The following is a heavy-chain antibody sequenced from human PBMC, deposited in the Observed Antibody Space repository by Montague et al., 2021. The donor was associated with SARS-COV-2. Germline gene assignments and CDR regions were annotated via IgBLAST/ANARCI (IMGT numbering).Heavy chain of an antibody. CDR2: LSTSGST. V-gene: IGHV4-4*07. D-gene: IGHD4/OR15-4a*01. J-gene: IGHJ5*01. CDR3: ARDASSANSPANNWFDS. CDR1: GGSITTYY. Sequence: SDTLSLTCSVSGGSITTYYWSWVRQPAGKGLEWIGRLSTSGSTNYNPSLKSRVTMSLDTSKNQVSLKLSSVTAADTAVYYCARDASSANSPANNWFDSWGQGTLVTVSS.